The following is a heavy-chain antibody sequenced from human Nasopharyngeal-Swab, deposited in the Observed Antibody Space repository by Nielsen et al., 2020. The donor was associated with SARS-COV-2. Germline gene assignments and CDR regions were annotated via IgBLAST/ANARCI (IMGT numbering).Heavy chain of an antibody. CDR2: IYPGDSDT. V-gene: IGHV5-51*01. Sequence: VRQAPGKGLEWMGIIYPGDSDTRYSPSFQGQVTIPADKSISTAYLQWSSLKASDTAMYYCARRGGERRPTDYWGQGTLVTVSS. J-gene: IGHJ4*02. D-gene: IGHD3-16*01. CDR3: ARRGGERRPTDY.